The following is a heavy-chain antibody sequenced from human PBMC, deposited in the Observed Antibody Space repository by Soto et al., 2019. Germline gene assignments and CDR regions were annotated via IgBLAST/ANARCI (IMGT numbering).Heavy chain of an antibody. J-gene: IGHJ6*02. Sequence: QVQLVESGGGVVQPGRSLRLSCAASGFTFSNYAMHWVRQAPGKGLEWVAVISYDGSNKYYADSVKGRFTISRDNAKNTLYVQMNSLRAEDTAIYYCASASMVRGRDYSGMDVWGQGTTVTVSS. CDR1: GFTFSNYA. D-gene: IGHD3-10*01. V-gene: IGHV3-30-3*01. CDR2: ISYDGSNK. CDR3: ASASMVRGRDYSGMDV.